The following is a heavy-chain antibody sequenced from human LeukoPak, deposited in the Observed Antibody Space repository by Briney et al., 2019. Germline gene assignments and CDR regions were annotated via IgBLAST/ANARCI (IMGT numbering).Heavy chain of an antibody. Sequence: PGGSLRLSCAASGFTFSSYGMHWVRQAPGKGLEWVAVIWYGGGNKYYADSVKGRFTISRDNSKNTLYLQMNSLRAEDTAVYYCARLYCSGGSCYPYYFDYSGQGTLVTVSS. CDR2: IWYGGGNK. J-gene: IGHJ4*02. D-gene: IGHD2-15*01. V-gene: IGHV3-33*01. CDR1: GFTFSSYG. CDR3: ARLYCSGGSCYPYYFDY.